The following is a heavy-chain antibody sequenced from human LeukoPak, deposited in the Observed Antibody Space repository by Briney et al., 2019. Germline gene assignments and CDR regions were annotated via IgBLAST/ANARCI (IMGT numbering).Heavy chain of an antibody. Sequence: SETLSLTCTVSGYSISSGYYWGWIRQPPGKGLEWIGSIYHSGSTYYNPSLKSRVTISVDTSKNQFSLKLSSVTAADTAVYYCARAGLWSGYYDYWGQGTLVTVSS. V-gene: IGHV4-38-2*02. D-gene: IGHD3-3*01. CDR3: ARAGLWSGYYDY. CDR2: IYHSGST. J-gene: IGHJ4*02. CDR1: GYSISSGYY.